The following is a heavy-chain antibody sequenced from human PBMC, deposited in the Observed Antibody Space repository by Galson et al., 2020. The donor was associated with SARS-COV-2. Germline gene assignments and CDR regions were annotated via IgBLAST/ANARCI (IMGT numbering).Heavy chain of an antibody. Sequence: GGSLRLSCAASGFTFSSYSMNWVRQAPGKGLEWVSYISSSSSTIYYADSVKGRFTISRDNAKNSLYLQMNSLRDEDTAVYYCARDSSGWYLGAFDIWGQGTMVTVSS. CDR2: ISSSSSTI. J-gene: IGHJ3*02. CDR3: ARDSSGWYLGAFDI. V-gene: IGHV3-48*02. D-gene: IGHD6-19*01. CDR1: GFTFSSYS.